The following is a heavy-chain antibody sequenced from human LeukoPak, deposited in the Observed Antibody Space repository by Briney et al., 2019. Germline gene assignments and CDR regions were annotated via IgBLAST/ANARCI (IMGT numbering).Heavy chain of an antibody. D-gene: IGHD3-9*01. V-gene: IGHV3-49*04. CDR2: LGSTAYGGTT. J-gene: IGHJ4*02. Sequence: GGSLRLSRTTSGFTFSNYPMSWVRQAPGKGLEWLALLGSTAYGGTTKYAASVKGRFTISRDDSKSIAYLQMNSLKTEDTAVYYCTRPYYDYLTGYYSDYWGQGTLVTVSS. CDR1: GFTFSNYP. CDR3: TRPYYDYLTGYYSDY.